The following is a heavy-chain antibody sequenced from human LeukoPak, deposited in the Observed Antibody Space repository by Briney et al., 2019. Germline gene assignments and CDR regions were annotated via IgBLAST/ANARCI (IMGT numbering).Heavy chain of an antibody. J-gene: IGHJ5*02. CDR3: ARGGNYWPQWWFDP. V-gene: IGHV4-34*01. CDR2: INHSGST. D-gene: IGHD1-26*01. CDR1: GGSFSGYH. Sequence: SETLSLTCAVYGGSFSGYHWSWIRQPPGKGLEWIGEINHSGSTNYNPSLKSRVTISVDTSKSQVSLKLGSVTPADTAVYYCARGGNYWPQWWFDPWGRGTLVSVSS.